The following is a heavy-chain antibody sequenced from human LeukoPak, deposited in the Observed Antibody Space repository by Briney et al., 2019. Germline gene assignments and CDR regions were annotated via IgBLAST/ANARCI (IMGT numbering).Heavy chain of an antibody. CDR1: GFTFSNAW. J-gene: IGHJ4*02. D-gene: IGHD1-26*01. V-gene: IGHV3-23*01. CDR3: AKSGQYIVGDFDY. CDR2: ISGSGGST. Sequence: GGSLRLSCAASGFTFSNAWMSWVRQAPGKGLEWVSAISGSGGSTYYADSVKGRFTISRDNSKNTLYLQMNSLRAEDTAVYYCAKSGQYIVGDFDYWGQGTLVTVSS.